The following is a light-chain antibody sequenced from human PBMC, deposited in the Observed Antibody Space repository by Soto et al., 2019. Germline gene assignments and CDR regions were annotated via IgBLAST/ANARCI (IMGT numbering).Light chain of an antibody. J-gene: IGKJ4*01. CDR1: QDIRNA. CDR3: QQDYSYPLT. CDR2: AAS. V-gene: IGKV1-6*01. Sequence: AIQITQSPSSLSASVGDRVTITCRASQDIRNALGWFQQKPGKAPKLLVYAASSLQSGVPSRFSGSGSGTDFTLTISSLQPEDFASYFCQQDYSYPLTFGGGTKVDIK.